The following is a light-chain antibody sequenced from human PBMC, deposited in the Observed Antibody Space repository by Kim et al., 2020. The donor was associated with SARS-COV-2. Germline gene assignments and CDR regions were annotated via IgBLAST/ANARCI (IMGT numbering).Light chain of an antibody. CDR1: QPLDGN. Sequence: SPGERATLPCRARQPLDGNFVRYQQRPGQATRLILYGASTRANGIPARFSWRGAETEFTHCISNMQSEEYETYYCQQYARSPWTYGPGTKV. CDR3: QQYARSPWT. J-gene: IGKJ1*01. V-gene: IGKV3-15*01. CDR2: GAS.